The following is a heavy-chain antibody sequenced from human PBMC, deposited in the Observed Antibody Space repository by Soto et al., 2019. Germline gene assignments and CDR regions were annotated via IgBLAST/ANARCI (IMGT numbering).Heavy chain of an antibody. V-gene: IGHV3-23*01. CDR1: GFTFSSYA. CDR2: ISGSGGST. Sequence: GGSLRLSCAASGFTFSSYAMSWVRQAPGKGLEWVSAISGSGGSTYYADSVKGRFTISRDNSKNTLYLQMNSLRAEDTAVYYCAKVGHSSSWLHYYGMDVWGQGTTVTVSS. CDR3: AKVGHSSSWLHYYGMDV. D-gene: IGHD6-13*01. J-gene: IGHJ6*02.